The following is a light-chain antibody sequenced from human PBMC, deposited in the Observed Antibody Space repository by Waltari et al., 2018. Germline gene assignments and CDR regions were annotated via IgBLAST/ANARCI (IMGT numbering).Light chain of an antibody. J-gene: IGLJ1*01. Sequence: QSALTQPRSVSRSPGQSVTIACTGTSSAVGGYNHVSWYQQHPGKAPKLMIYDVTKRPSGVPDRFSGSKSGNTASLTISGLQAEDEADYYCCSYAGSYTYVFGTGTKVTVL. V-gene: IGLV2-11*01. CDR1: SSAVGGYNH. CDR2: DVT. CDR3: CSYAGSYTYV.